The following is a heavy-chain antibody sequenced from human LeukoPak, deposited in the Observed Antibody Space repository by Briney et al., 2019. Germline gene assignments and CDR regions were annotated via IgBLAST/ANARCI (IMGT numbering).Heavy chain of an antibody. CDR2: IYPRDSDT. Sequence: GESLKISCQGSGYTFSKNCIAWVRQMPGRGLEWRGNIYPRDSDTAYSPSFQGQVTISVDKSINTAYLQWSSLKSSDSAMYYCARAPPDGERYFNVWGRGTLVTVSS. V-gene: IGHV5-51*01. CDR1: GYTFSKNC. CDR3: ARAPPDGERYFNV. D-gene: IGHD2-21*01. J-gene: IGHJ2*01.